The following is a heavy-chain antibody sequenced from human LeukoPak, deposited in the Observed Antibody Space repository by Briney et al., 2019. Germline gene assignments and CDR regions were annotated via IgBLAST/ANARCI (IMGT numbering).Heavy chain of an antibody. D-gene: IGHD3-22*01. J-gene: IGHJ4*02. CDR3: ARDPYDGSGCIDY. V-gene: IGHV1-18*01. CDR1: GYTFTNYG. CDR2: INTYNGNT. Sequence: ASVKVSCKAPGYTFTNYGITWVRQAPGQGLEWMGWINTYNGNTNYAQKLQGRVTMTTDTSTSTAYMELRSLGSDDTAVYYCARDPYDGSGCIDYWGQGTLVTVSS.